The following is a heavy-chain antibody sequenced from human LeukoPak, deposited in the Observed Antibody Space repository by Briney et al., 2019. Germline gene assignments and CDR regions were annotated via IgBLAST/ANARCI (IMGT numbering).Heavy chain of an antibody. Sequence: PGRSLRLSCAASGFTFDDYAMHWVRQAPGKGLEWVSGISWNSGSIGYADSVKGRFTISRDNAKNSLYLQMNSLRAEDTALYYCAKETMVRGVIGTPIDYWGQGTLVTVSS. V-gene: IGHV3-9*01. CDR2: ISWNSGSI. CDR3: AKETMVRGVIGTPIDY. D-gene: IGHD3-10*01. J-gene: IGHJ4*02. CDR1: GFTFDDYA.